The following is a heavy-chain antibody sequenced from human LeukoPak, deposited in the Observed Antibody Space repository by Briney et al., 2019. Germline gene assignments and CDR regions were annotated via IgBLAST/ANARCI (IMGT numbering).Heavy chain of an antibody. Sequence: SETLSLTCTVSGASIVGSYWTWIRQSPGEGLQYVGYIYNTVDVNYTPSLKSRVTISIDMSRNQFSLTLNSVTTADTAIYYCARGRHYDITGFNPTYYFDSWGQGALVTVSS. V-gene: IGHV4-59*01. D-gene: IGHD3-9*01. CDR2: IYNTVDV. CDR3: ARGRHYDITGFNPTYYFDS. CDR1: GASIVGSY. J-gene: IGHJ4*02.